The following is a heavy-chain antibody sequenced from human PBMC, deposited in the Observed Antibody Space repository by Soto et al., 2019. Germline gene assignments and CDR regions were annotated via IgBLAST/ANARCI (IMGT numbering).Heavy chain of an antibody. V-gene: IGHV4-59*08. Sequence: QVQLQESGPGLVKPSETLSLTCTVSGGSIGSHYWSWIRQPPGEGLEWIGRASYSGSPSYNPSLKSRDTISIGTSKNQFSLKLTSVAAADTAVYYCARQWGGDYWGQGILVTVSS. CDR3: ARQWGGDY. J-gene: IGHJ4*02. CDR1: GGSIGSHY. CDR2: ASYSGSP. D-gene: IGHD3-16*01.